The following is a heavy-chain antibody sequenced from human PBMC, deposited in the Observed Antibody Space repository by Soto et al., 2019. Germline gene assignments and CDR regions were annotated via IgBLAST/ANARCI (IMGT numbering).Heavy chain of an antibody. V-gene: IGHV4-39*01. Sequence: SETLSLTCTVSGGSFSSNSAYWARLRPPPGKGLEWIGTVHYIGSTYYTPSLKSRVTMSVDTSNNQFSLKLHSVTAADTAVYYCARQPAEWLFTVWWYDSWGLGTLVTVSS. J-gene: IGHJ5*01. D-gene: IGHD3-3*01. CDR2: VHYIGST. CDR1: GGSFSSNSAY. CDR3: ARQPAEWLFTVWWYDS.